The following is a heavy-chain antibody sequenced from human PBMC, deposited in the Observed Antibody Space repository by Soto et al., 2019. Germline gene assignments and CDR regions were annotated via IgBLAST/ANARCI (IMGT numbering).Heavy chain of an antibody. CDR2: TRNKANSYTT. J-gene: IGHJ4*02. CDR1: GFTFSDHY. Sequence: EVQLVESGGGLVQPGGSLRLSCAVSGFTFSDHYMDWVRQAPGKGMEWVGRTRNKANSYTTEYAASVKGRFTIFRDESENSLYLQMNSLKTDDMAVYYCARVRYSSGWALDYWGQGTLFTVSS. CDR3: ARVRYSSGWALDY. D-gene: IGHD6-19*01. V-gene: IGHV3-72*01.